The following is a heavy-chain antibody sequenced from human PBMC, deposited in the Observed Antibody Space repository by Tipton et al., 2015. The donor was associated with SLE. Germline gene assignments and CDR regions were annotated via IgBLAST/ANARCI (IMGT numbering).Heavy chain of an antibody. CDR2: INYNGNT. CDR3: ARGGLGSNLRGSIYLGY. CDR1: GGSISSSSYY. V-gene: IGHV4-61*03. D-gene: IGHD7-27*01. J-gene: IGHJ4*02. Sequence: TLSLTCTVSGGSISSSSYYWNWIRQPPGKGLEWIGYINYNGNTNYNPSLKSRVTISVDTSKTHFSLRLNSVTAADTAVYYCARGGLGSNLRGSIYLGYWGQGTLVTVSS.